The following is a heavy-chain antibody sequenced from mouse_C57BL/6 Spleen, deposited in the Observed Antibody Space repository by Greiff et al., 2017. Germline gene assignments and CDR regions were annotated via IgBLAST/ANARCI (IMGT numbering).Heavy chain of an antibody. CDR1: GFTFSDYG. J-gene: IGHJ4*01. D-gene: IGHD1-2*01. V-gene: IGHV5-17*01. CDR2: ISSGSSTI. CDR3: ARPACPYAMDY. Sequence: EVKVVESGGGLVKPGGSLKLSCAASGFTFSDYGMHWVRQAPEKGLEWVAYISSGSSTIYYADTVKGRFTISRDNAKNTLFLQMTSLRSEDTAMYYCARPACPYAMDYWGQGTSVTVSS.